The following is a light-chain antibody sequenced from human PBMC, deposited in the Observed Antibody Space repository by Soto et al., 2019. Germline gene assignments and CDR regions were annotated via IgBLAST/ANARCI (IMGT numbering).Light chain of an antibody. V-gene: IGLV1-44*01. CDR1: SSNIRSDT. CDR2: RSN. CDR3: ASWDASLNGWV. J-gene: IGLJ3*02. Sequence: QSVLTQPPSASGTPGQRVTISCSGSSSNIRSDTVNWYQQLPGTAPKLLIHRSNQRPSGVPGRFSGSKSGTSASLAISGLQPEDEADYHCASWDASLNGWVFGGGTKLTVL.